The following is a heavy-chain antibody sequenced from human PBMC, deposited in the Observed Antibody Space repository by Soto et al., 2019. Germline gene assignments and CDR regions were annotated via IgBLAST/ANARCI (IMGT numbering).Heavy chain of an antibody. CDR3: ATSVGNHWLVHDC. D-gene: IGHD6-6*01. V-gene: IGHV5-51*01. CDR1: GYSFTSYL. Sequence: PGESLKISFKASGYSFTSYLIRWVRQMPVKGLEWMGVIYPGDSDTRYSPSFQGQVTISADKSISTAYLQWSSLKASDTAMYYCATSVGNHWLVHDCCGQRTLVAVCS. CDR2: IYPGDSDT. J-gene: IGHJ4*02.